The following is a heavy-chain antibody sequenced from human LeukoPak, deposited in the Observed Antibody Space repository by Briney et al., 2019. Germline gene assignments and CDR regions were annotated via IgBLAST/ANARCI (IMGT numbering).Heavy chain of an antibody. CDR3: ARGGFYCGGDCYVDY. Sequence: SETLSLTCAVYGGSFSPYYWSWIRPPPGKGLDWIGEINHSGSTNYNPSLKSRVTISVDTSKNQFSLRLSSVTAADTAVYYCARGGFYCGGDCYVDYWGQGTLVTVSS. D-gene: IGHD2-21*02. CDR2: INHSGST. J-gene: IGHJ4*02. CDR1: GGSFSPYY. V-gene: IGHV4-34*01.